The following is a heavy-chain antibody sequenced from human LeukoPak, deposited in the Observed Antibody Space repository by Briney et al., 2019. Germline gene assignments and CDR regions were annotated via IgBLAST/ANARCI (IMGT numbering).Heavy chain of an antibody. CDR1: GGSFSGYY. CDR2: INHSGST. J-gene: IGHJ5*02. V-gene: IGHV4-34*01. Sequence: SETLSLTCAAYGGSFSGYYWSWIRQPPGKGLEWIGEINHSGSTNYNPSLKSRVTISVDTSKNQFSLKLSSVTAADTAVYYCARGRDDFWSGYRYNWFDPWGQGTLVTVSS. CDR3: ARGRDDFWSGYRYNWFDP. D-gene: IGHD3-3*01.